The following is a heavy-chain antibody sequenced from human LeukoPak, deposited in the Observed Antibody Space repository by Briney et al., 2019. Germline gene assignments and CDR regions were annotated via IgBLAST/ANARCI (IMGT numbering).Heavy chain of an antibody. V-gene: IGHV4-39*07. CDR2: INHSGST. Sequence: SETLSLTCTASGGSISSGSYYWSWIRQPPGKWLEWIGEINHSGSTNYNPSLKSRVTISVDTSKNQFSLKLSSVTAADTAVYYCARGALAATPWGQGTLVTVSS. D-gene: IGHD2-15*01. J-gene: IGHJ5*02. CDR1: GGSISSGSYY. CDR3: ARGALAATP.